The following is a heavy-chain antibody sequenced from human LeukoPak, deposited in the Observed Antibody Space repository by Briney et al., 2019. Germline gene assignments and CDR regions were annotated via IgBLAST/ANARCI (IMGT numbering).Heavy chain of an antibody. Sequence: GESLKISCKGSGYSFTSYWIGWVRQMPGKGLEWMGIIYPGYSDTRYSPSFQGQVTISAEKSISTAYLQWSSLKASDTAMYYCARVIAVAGLDYWGQGTLVTVSS. CDR1: GYSFTSYW. CDR3: ARVIAVAGLDY. CDR2: IYPGYSDT. J-gene: IGHJ4*02. V-gene: IGHV5-51*01. D-gene: IGHD6-19*01.